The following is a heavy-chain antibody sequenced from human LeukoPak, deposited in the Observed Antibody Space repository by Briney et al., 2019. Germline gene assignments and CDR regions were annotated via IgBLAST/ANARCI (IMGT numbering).Heavy chain of an antibody. CDR3: ARDPVRGGGAFDI. CDR1: GYTFTSYA. CDR2: INAGNGNT. D-gene: IGHD3-10*01. J-gene: IGHJ3*02. V-gene: IGHV1-3*01. Sequence: ASVKVSCKASGYTFTSYAMHWVRQAPGQRLEWMGWINAGNGNTKYSQKFQGRVTITRDTSASTAYMELRSLRSDDTAVYYCARDPVRGGGAFDIWGQGTMVTVSS.